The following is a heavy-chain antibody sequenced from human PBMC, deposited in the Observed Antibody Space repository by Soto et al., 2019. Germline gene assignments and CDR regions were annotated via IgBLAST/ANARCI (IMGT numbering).Heavy chain of an antibody. Sequence: GGSLRLSCAASGFTFSSYAMHWVRQAPGKGLEWVAVISYDGSNKYYADSVKGRFTISRDNSKNTLYLQMNSLRAEDTAVYYCARGGVYCSGGSCAAIPGMDVWGQGTTVTVSS. J-gene: IGHJ6*02. D-gene: IGHD2-15*01. V-gene: IGHV3-30-3*01. CDR1: GFTFSSYA. CDR2: ISYDGSNK. CDR3: ARGGVYCSGGSCAAIPGMDV.